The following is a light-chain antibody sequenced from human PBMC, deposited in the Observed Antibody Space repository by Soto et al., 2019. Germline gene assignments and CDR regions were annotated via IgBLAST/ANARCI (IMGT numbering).Light chain of an antibody. CDR2: EVS. CDR3: SSFTSSDTLV. Sequence: QSALTQPASVSGSPGQSITISCTGTSSDVGGYDYVSWYQQLPDKAPKLMLYEVSNRPSGVSSRFSGSKSGNTAPLTISGLQAEDEADYYCSSFTSSDTLVFGTGTKVTVL. V-gene: IGLV2-14*01. J-gene: IGLJ1*01. CDR1: SSDVGGYDY.